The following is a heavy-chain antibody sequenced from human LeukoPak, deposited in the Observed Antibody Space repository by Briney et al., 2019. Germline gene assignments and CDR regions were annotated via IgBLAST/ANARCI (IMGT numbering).Heavy chain of an antibody. CDR1: GFTFSSYA. D-gene: IGHD3-3*01. CDR2: ISYDGSNK. J-gene: IGHJ4*02. Sequence: GGSLRLSCAASGFTFSSYAMHWVRQAPGKGLEWVAVISYDGSNKYYADSVKGRFTISRDNSKNTLYLQMNSLRAEDTAVYYCARDRDFWSPPADFDYWGQGTLVTVSS. CDR3: ARDRDFWSPPADFDY. V-gene: IGHV3-30*04.